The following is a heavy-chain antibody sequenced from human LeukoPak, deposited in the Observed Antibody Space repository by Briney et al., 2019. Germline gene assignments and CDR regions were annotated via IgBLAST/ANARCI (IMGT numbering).Heavy chain of an antibody. V-gene: IGHV3-49*04. CDR1: GFSFGDYS. Sequence: SLRLSCTASGFSFGDYSMNWVRQAPGKGLEWVGFIRSEAYGGTTEYAASVKGRFTISRDDSKSIAYLQMNSLKTEDTAVYYCTRNYGSGSYSVVFFDYWGQGTLVTVSS. D-gene: IGHD3-10*01. CDR2: IRSEAYGGTT. CDR3: TRNYGSGSYSVVFFDY. J-gene: IGHJ4*02.